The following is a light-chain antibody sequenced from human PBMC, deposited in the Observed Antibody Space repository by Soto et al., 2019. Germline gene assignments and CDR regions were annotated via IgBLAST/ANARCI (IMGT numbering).Light chain of an antibody. CDR2: SAL. Sequence: DIQLTQPPSSVSASVGDRVTITCRASQGVGTWLAWFQQKPGKAPKLLIYSALRLQSGVPSRFSGSGSGTSFSLTINSLQPEDFATYYCQQANTFPYTFGQGTKLEV. J-gene: IGKJ2*01. CDR3: QQANTFPYT. CDR1: QGVGTW. V-gene: IGKV1-12*01.